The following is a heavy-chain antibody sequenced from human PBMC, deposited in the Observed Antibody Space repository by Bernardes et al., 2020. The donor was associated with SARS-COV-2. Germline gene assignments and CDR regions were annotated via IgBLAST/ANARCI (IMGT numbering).Heavy chain of an antibody. D-gene: IGHD3-22*01. CDR2: FDPEAGER. CDR1: GYSLTELS. V-gene: IGHV1-24*01. CDR3: ATGAATYFYDSGGYYRFDY. J-gene: IGHJ4*02. Sequence: ASVQVSCKVSGYSLTELSLHWVRQAPGRGLEWMGGFDPEAGERIYAQKFQGRVTMTEDTSTDTAYMELGSLGSEDTAVYYCATGAATYFYDSGGYYRFDYWGQGTPVTVSS.